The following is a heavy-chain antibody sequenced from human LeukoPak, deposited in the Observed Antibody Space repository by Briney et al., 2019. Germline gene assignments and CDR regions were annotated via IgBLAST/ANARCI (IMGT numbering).Heavy chain of an antibody. CDR3: ARDLYYSGSGSPYYFDS. D-gene: IGHD3-10*01. CDR1: GFTFTSYP. V-gene: IGHV3-30*04. Sequence: GRSLRLSCAASGFTFTSYPMHWLRQAPGKRLEWVADTSYTWTDPYYADSVKGRFTISRDNSKNTVYLQMKSLRAEDTAVYYCARDLYYSGSGSPYYFDSWGQGTLVTVSS. J-gene: IGHJ4*02. CDR2: TSYTWTDP.